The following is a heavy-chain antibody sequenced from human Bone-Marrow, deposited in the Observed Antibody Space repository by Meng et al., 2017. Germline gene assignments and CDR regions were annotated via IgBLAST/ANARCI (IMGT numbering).Heavy chain of an antibody. Sequence: VKVSCKALGGIFSNYVIGWVRQAPGQGLEWMGGINAVFGTTNYAQKFQGRVTITTDESTSTVYMELTRLTSEDTAVYFCARKAGNCISTTCYSLDYWGQGTLVTVSS. V-gene: IGHV1-69*05. J-gene: IGHJ4*02. CDR2: INAVFGTT. CDR1: GGIFSNYV. CDR3: ARKAGNCISTTCYSLDY. D-gene: IGHD2-2*01.